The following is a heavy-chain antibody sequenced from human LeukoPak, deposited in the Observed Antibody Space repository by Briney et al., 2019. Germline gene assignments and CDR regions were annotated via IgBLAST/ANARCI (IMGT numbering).Heavy chain of an antibody. D-gene: IGHD2-15*01. Sequence: GGSLRLSCAASGFSVTSKYMNWVRQAPGKGLGWVSGIYIDGNTYYADSVKGRFTISRDNSKNTLYLQMNTLRAEDTAVYYCARGGVVVALGSYGMDVWGQGTTVTVSS. CDR2: IYIDGNT. CDR1: GFSVTSKY. CDR3: ARGGVVVALGSYGMDV. V-gene: IGHV3-53*01. J-gene: IGHJ6*02.